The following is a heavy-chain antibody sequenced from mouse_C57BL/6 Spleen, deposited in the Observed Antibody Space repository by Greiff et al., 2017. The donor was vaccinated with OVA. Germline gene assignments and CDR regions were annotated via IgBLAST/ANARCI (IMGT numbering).Heavy chain of an antibody. CDR1: GYSITSGYY. J-gene: IGHJ3*01. CDR2: ISYDGSN. D-gene: IGHD2-3*01. V-gene: IGHV3-6*01. Sequence: EVQVVESGPGLVKPSQSLSLTCSVTGYSITSGYYWNWIRQFPGNKLEWMGYISYDGSNNYNPSLKNRISITRDTSKNQFFLKLNSVTTEDTATYYCARGAYDGYYRAWFAYWGQGTLVTVSA. CDR3: ARGAYDGYYRAWFAY.